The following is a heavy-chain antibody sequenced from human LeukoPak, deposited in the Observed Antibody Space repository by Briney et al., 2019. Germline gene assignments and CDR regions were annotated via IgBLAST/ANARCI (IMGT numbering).Heavy chain of an antibody. CDR3: ARERSYYYGSGSYYNGEFDP. CDR1: GGSISSYY. CDR2: IYYSGST. D-gene: IGHD3-10*01. J-gene: IGHJ5*02. Sequence: SETLSLTCTVSGGSISSYYWSWIRQPPGKGLEWIGYIYYSGSTNYNPSLKSRVTISVDTSKNQFSLKLSSVTAADTAVYYCARERSYYYGSGSYYNGEFDPWGQGTLVTVSS. V-gene: IGHV4-59*01.